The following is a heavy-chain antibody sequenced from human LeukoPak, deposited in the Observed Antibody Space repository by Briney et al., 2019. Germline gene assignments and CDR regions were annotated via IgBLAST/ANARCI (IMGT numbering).Heavy chain of an antibody. V-gene: IGHV3-66*01. Sequence: GGSLRLSCAASGLTVTSNYMTWVRQAPGKGLEWVSLIYSGGSTYYADSVKGRFIISRDNSKNTLSLQMKSLRAEDTAVYYCARVRSSGWPYHWFDPWGQGTVVTVSP. J-gene: IGHJ5*02. CDR3: ARVRSSGWPYHWFDP. CDR1: GLTVTSNY. CDR2: IYSGGST. D-gene: IGHD6-19*01.